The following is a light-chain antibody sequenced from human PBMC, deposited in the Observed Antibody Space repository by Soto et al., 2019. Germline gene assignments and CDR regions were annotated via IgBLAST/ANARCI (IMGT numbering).Light chain of an antibody. CDR1: ESIKSW. V-gene: IGKV1-5*03. CDR2: KAS. J-gene: IGKJ4*01. Sequence: DIQLTQSPCTLSASVGDRVTITCRASESIKSWLAWYQQKPGEAPKLLIYKASTLGSGVPSRFSGSASGTEFTLTINSLQPDDFAMYYCQQYNSYSWLSFGGGTKVDI. CDR3: QQYNSYSWLS.